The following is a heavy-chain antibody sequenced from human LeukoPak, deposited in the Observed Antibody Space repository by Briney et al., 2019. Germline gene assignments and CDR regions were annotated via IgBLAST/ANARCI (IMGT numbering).Heavy chain of an antibody. Sequence: PSETLSLTCTVSGGSISSYYWSWIRQPPGKGLEWIGYIYYSGSTNYNPSLKSRVTISVDTSKNQFSLKLSSVTAADTAVYYCARVNDYVWGMGYYYYGMDVWGEGTTVTVSS. J-gene: IGHJ6*04. D-gene: IGHD3-16*01. V-gene: IGHV4-59*01. CDR3: ARVNDYVWGMGYYYYGMDV. CDR2: IYYSGST. CDR1: GGSISSYY.